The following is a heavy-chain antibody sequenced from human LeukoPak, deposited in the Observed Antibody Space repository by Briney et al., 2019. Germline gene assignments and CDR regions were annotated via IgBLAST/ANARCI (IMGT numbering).Heavy chain of an antibody. J-gene: IGHJ4*02. V-gene: IGHV3-9*01. CDR1: GFTFDDYA. CDR3: AKDFGRSAYDRPFDY. CDR2: ISWNSGSI. Sequence: GGSLRLSCAASGFTFDDYAMHWVRQAPGKGLEWVSGISWNSGSIAYADSVKGRFTISRDNAKNSLYLQMDSLRAEDTALYYCAKDFGRSAYDRPFDYWGQGTLVTVSS. D-gene: IGHD5-12*01.